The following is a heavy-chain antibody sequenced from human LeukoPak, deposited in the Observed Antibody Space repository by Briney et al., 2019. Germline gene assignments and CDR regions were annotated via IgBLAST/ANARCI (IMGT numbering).Heavy chain of an antibody. J-gene: IGHJ6*04. CDR3: AKAYLYCSSTSCPSGPRYYGMDV. V-gene: IGHV3-23*01. D-gene: IGHD2-2*01. CDR2: ISGSGGST. Sequence: GGSLRLSCAASGFTFSGYAMSWVRQAPGKGLEWVSAISGSGGSTYYADSVKGRFTISRDNSKNTLYLQMNSLRAEDTAVYYCAKAYLYCSSTSCPSGPRYYGMDVWGKGTTVTVSS. CDR1: GFTFSGYA.